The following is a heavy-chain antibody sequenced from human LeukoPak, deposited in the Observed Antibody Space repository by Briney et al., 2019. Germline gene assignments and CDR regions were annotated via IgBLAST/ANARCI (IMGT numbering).Heavy chain of an antibody. V-gene: IGHV4-34*01. Sequence: SETLSLTCAVYGGSFSGYYWSWIRQPPGKGLEWIGEINHSGSTNYNPSLQSRVTISVDTSKNQFSLKLSSVTAADTAVYYCARTRGYSYGYVLGGKDAFDIWGQGTMVTVSS. D-gene: IGHD5-18*01. CDR2: INHSGST. CDR1: GGSFSGYY. J-gene: IGHJ3*02. CDR3: ARTRGYSYGYVLGGKDAFDI.